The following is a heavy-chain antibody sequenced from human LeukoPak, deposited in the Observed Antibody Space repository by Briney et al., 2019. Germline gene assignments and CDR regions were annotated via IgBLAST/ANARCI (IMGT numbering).Heavy chain of an antibody. V-gene: IGHV3-20*04. CDR3: AKDFSGLLWSGTDV. D-gene: IGHD3-10*01. Sequence: GGSLRLSCAASGFTFDDYGMSWVRQAPGEGLEWVSGINWNGGSTGYADSVKGRFTISRDNSKNTLYLQMNSLRAEDTAVYYCAKDFSGLLWSGTDVWGKGTTVTVSS. CDR2: INWNGGST. J-gene: IGHJ6*04. CDR1: GFTFDDYG.